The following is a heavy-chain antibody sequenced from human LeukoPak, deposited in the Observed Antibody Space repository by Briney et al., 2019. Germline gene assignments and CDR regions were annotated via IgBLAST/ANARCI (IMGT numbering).Heavy chain of an antibody. CDR1: GFTFRSYT. CDR3: AKTVVSTGWNYFDY. V-gene: IGHV3-23*01. CDR2: ASGGESRT. D-gene: IGHD2-8*02. Sequence: GGSLRLSCVSSGFTFRSYTMSWVRQAPGKGLEWVSSASGGESRTYYADSVKGRFTISRDNSKNTMYLQMNSLRAEDTALYYCAKTVVSTGWNYFDYWGQGTLVTVSS. J-gene: IGHJ4*02.